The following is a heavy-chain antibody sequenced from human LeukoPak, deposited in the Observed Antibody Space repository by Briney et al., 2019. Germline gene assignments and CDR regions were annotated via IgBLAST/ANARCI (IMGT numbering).Heavy chain of an antibody. D-gene: IGHD4/OR15-4a*01. Sequence: ASVKVSCKTPGYTFTNYYMHWVRQGPGLGFEWMGWINPKSGGTSYPQKFQGRLTMTRDTSISTAYMELSRLGSDDTAVYYCVPSANYYYFDYWGQGTLVTVSS. CDR1: GYTFTNYY. CDR2: INPKSGGT. CDR3: VPSANYYYFDY. J-gene: IGHJ4*02. V-gene: IGHV1-2*02.